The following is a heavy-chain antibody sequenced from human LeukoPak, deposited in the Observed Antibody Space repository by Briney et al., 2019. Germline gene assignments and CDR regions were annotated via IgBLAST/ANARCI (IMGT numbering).Heavy chain of an antibody. CDR3: AKGGYKFDSSGHNYFDY. CDR1: GFTFSSYG. J-gene: IGHJ4*02. V-gene: IGHV3-30*02. CDR2: IRYDGSNK. Sequence: GGSLRLSCVASGFTFSSYGMHWVRQAPGKGLEWVAFIRYDGSNKNYADSVKGRFSISRGNSKSTLYLQMNSLRAEDTAVYHCAKGGYKFDSSGHNYFDYWGQGTLVTVSS. D-gene: IGHD6-19*01.